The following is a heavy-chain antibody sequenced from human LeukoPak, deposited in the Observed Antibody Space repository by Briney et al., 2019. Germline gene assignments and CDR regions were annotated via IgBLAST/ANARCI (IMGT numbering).Heavy chain of an antibody. D-gene: IGHD3-10*01. Sequence: SGGSLRLSCAASGFTFISYSIHWVRQAPGKGLEWVAFIRYDGSNKYYADSVKGRFTISRDNAKNSLYLQMNSLRAEDTAVYYCARTYYYGSGSPPGAFDIWGQGTMVTVSS. CDR1: GFTFISYS. J-gene: IGHJ3*02. CDR3: ARTYYYGSGSPPGAFDI. V-gene: IGHV3-30*02. CDR2: IRYDGSNK.